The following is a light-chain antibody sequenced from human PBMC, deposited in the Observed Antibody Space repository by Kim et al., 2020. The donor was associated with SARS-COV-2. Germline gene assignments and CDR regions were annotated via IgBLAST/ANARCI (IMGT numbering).Light chain of an antibody. Sequence: SEVDKVAIACRASQGIRNSLNWYQQKPRKAPNLLIYAASSLQGGVPSRFSGSGSGTDFTLTISSLQPEDFATYYCQQSHTAPSLTFGGGTKVDIK. V-gene: IGKV1-39*01. CDR3: QQSHTAPSLT. CDR2: AAS. CDR1: QGIRNS. J-gene: IGKJ4*01.